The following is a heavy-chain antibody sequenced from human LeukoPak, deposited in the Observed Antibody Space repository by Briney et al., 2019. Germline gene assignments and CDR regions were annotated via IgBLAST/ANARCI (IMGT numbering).Heavy chain of an antibody. J-gene: IGHJ4*02. Sequence: SETLSLTCTVSGGSISSYYWSWIRQPPGKGLEWIGHIYYSGSTNYNPSLKSRVTISVDTSENQFSLKLSSVTAADTAVYYCARLGGYSYGVDYWGQGTLVTVSS. CDR2: IYYSGST. D-gene: IGHD5-18*01. CDR3: ARLGGYSYGVDY. V-gene: IGHV4-59*08. CDR1: GGSISSYY.